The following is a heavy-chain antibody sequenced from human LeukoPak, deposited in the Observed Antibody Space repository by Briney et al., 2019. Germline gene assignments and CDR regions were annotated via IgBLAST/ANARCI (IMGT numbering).Heavy chain of an antibody. CDR1: GYTFTSYD. Sequence: ASVKVSCKASGYTFTSYDINWVRQATGQGLEWMGWMNPNSGNTGYAQKFQGRVTITRNTSISTAYMELSSLRSEDTAVYYCALNPPWAQGAFDIWGQGTMLTVSS. V-gene: IGHV1-8*03. J-gene: IGHJ3*02. CDR2: MNPNSGNT. CDR3: ALNPPWAQGAFDI.